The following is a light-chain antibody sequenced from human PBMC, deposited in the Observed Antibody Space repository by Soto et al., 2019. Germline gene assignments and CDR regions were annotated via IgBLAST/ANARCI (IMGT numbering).Light chain of an antibody. Sequence: EIQLTQSPSFLSASIGDSVTITCRASQGINSYLAWYQQKPGKAPKLLIYAASTLQSGVPSRFSGSGSGTDFTLTISRLHPDDFATYYCQQSHSFPVTVGQGTKVDIK. J-gene: IGKJ1*01. CDR2: AAS. V-gene: IGKV1-9*01. CDR3: QQSHSFPVT. CDR1: QGINSY.